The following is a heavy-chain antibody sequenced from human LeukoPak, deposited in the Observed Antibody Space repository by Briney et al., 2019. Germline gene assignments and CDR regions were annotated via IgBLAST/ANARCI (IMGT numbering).Heavy chain of an antibody. J-gene: IGHJ4*02. CDR2: IYYSGTT. V-gene: IGHV4-59*01. D-gene: IGHD1-26*01. Sequence: SETLSLTCTVSGDSISSYYWTWIRQPPGKGLEWIGYIYYSGTTNYNPSLKSRVTVSVDTSKNQFSLKLSSVTAADTAVYYCASGRPLGFDYWGQGTLVTVSS. CDR1: GDSISSYY. CDR3: ASGRPLGFDY.